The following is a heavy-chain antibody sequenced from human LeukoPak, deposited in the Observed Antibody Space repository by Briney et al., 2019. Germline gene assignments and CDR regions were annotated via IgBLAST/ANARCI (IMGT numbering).Heavy chain of an antibody. J-gene: IGHJ4*02. CDR1: GYTLTELA. D-gene: IGHD6-19*01. CDR3: ARGYSSGWHFDY. CDR2: FDPEDVET. Sequence: ASVKVSCKVSGYTLTELAIHWVRQAPGKGLEWMGGFDPEDVETIYAQKFQGRVTMTEDTYTDTAYMELSSLRSEDTAVYYCARGYSSGWHFDYWGQGTLVIVSS. V-gene: IGHV1-24*01.